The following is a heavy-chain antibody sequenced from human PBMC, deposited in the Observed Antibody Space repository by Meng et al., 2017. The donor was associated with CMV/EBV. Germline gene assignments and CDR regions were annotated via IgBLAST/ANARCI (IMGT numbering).Heavy chain of an antibody. CDR2: INPSGGST. CDR3: ARADPRGGTYYDFWSGYLIRGPDY. CDR1: GYTFTSYY. D-gene: IGHD3-3*01. J-gene: IGHJ4*02. Sequence: ASVKVSCMASGYTFTSYYMHWVRQAPGQGLEWMGIINPSGGSTSYAQKFQGRVTMTRDTSTSTVYMELSSLRSEDTAVYYCARADPRGGTYYDFWSGYLIRGPDYWGQGTLVTVSS. V-gene: IGHV1-46*01.